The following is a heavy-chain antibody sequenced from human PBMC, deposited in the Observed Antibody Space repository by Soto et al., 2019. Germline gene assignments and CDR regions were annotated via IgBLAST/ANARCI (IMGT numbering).Heavy chain of an antibody. V-gene: IGHV3-74*01. J-gene: IGHJ5*02. CDR1: GLTFSNYW. D-gene: IGHD1-1*01. Sequence: EVQLVESGGGVVHPGGSRRLSCAASGLTFSNYWMHWVRQPPGQGLVWGSRISGDGTTKTYADSVKGRCTISGDNAKNAWYLQRNSLCAEDTAVYHGAAFSTLPQRGTSVPWGQGTLVTVSS. CDR2: ISGDGTTK. CDR3: AAFSTLPQRGTSVP.